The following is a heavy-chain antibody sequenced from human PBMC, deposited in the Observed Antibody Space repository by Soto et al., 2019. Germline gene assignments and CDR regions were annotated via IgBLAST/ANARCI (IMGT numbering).Heavy chain of an antibody. V-gene: IGHV3-66*01. CDR3: PRDDVLCDGGSCYGVPMDV. J-gene: IGHJ6*03. D-gene: IGHD2-15*01. CDR2: IQSGGTT. CDR1: GFTVSTKY. Sequence: EVQLVESGGGLVQPGGSLRLSCAASGFTVSTKYMSWVRQAPGKGLEWVSIIQSGGTTYYADSVRGRFTISRDSSENRLHLQMDGLRSEDTAVYYWPRDDVLCDGGSCYGVPMDVCGKGTTVTVSS.